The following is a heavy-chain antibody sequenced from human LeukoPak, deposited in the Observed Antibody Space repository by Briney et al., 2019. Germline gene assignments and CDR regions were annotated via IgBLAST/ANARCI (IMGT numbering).Heavy chain of an antibody. D-gene: IGHD1-26*01. CDR3: ATSEWELFDS. Sequence: ASVKVSCTVSGYALTELSMHWVRQAPGKGLEWMGGFDPEDGETIYAQKFQGRVTMTEDTSTDTAYMELSSLRSEDTAVYYCATSEWELFDSWGQGTLVTVSS. CDR2: FDPEDGET. V-gene: IGHV1-24*01. J-gene: IGHJ4*02. CDR1: GYALTELS.